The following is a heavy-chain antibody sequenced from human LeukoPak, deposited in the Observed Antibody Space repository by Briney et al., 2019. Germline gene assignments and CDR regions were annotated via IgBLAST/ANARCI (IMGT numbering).Heavy chain of an antibody. CDR1: GFTFSSYA. CDR3: AKARGYSSSSENNWFDP. Sequence: PGGSLRHSCTASGFTFSSYAMNWVRQAPGNGLEWVSAISGSGESTYYADSVKGRFTISRENSKSTLYLQMNSLRAEDTALYYCAKARGYSSSSENNWFDPWGQGTLVTVSS. CDR2: ISGSGEST. V-gene: IGHV3-23*01. J-gene: IGHJ5*02. D-gene: IGHD6-6*01.